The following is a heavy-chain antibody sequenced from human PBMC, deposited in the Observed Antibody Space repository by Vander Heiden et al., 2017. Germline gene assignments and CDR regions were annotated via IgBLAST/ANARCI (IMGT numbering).Heavy chain of an antibody. Sequence: QLQLQESGPGLVKPSETLSLTCTVSGGAISSRRYYWGWIRQPPGKGLEWIGSIYYSGSTYYNPSIKRRVTIAVDTSKNQYSLKRSSVTAAETAVYYCARSGESLNAYSYGYKDAFDIWGHGRMVAVSS. CDR1: GGAISSRRYY. CDR2: IYYSGST. V-gene: IGHV4-39*01. J-gene: IGHJ3*02. D-gene: IGHD5-18*01. CDR3: ARSGESLNAYSYGYKDAFDI.